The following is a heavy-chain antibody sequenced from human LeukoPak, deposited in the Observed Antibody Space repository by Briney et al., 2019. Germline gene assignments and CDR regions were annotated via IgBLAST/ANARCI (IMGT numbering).Heavy chain of an antibody. V-gene: IGHV4-31*03. Sequence: PSETLSLTCTVSGGSITSGGYFWSWIRQHPGKGLEWIGYISYSGNTYYNPSLKSRLTISVDTSKNQFSLKLSSVTAADTAVYYCARSFGESYFDYWGQGILVTVSS. D-gene: IGHD3-10*01. CDR2: ISYSGNT. CDR3: ARSFGESYFDY. CDR1: GGSITSGGYF. J-gene: IGHJ4*02.